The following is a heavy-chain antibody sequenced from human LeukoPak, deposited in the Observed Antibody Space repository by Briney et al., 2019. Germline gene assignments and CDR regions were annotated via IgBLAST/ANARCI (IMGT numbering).Heavy chain of an antibody. CDR3: ARYLRGMDYYDSSGYDDY. CDR2: ISDHGGST. J-gene: IGHJ4*02. Sequence: GGSLRLSCAASGFTFSSYAMHWVRQAPGKGLEYVSTISDHGGSTYYANSVKGRFTISRDNAKNSLYLQMNSLRAEDTAVYYCARYLRGMDYYDSSGYDDYWGQGTLVTVSS. CDR1: GFTFSSYA. V-gene: IGHV3-64*01. D-gene: IGHD3-22*01.